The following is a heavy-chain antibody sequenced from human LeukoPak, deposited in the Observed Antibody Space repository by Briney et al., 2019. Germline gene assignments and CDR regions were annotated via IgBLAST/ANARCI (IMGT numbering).Heavy chain of an antibody. D-gene: IGHD6-19*01. CDR2: ISAYNSNT. Sequence: ASVKVSCKASGYTFTSYGISWVRQAPGQGLEWMRWISAYNSNTNYAQKLQGRVTMTTDTSTSTAYMELRSLRSDDTAVYYCARAGSGWATNYYYMDVWGKGTTVTISS. V-gene: IGHV1-18*01. CDR1: GYTFTSYG. CDR3: ARAGSGWATNYYYMDV. J-gene: IGHJ6*03.